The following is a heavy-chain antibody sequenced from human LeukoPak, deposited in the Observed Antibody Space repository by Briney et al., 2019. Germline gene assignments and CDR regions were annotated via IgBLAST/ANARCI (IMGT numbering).Heavy chain of an antibody. CDR2: IYYSGST. CDR1: GGSISSYY. V-gene: IGHV4-59*01. CDR3: ARATSSWYYLDF. J-gene: IGHJ4*02. Sequence: PSETLSLTCTVSGGSISSYYWSWIRQPPGKGLEWIGYIYYSGSTNYNPSLKSRVTISVDTSKNQFSLKLSSVTAADTAVYYCARATSSWYYLDFWGQGSLVTVSS. D-gene: IGHD6-13*01.